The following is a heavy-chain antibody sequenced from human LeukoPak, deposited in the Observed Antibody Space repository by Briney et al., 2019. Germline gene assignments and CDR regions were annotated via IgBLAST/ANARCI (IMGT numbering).Heavy chain of an antibody. J-gene: IGHJ5*01. CDR3: ARGYYCSVGCCGGWFDC. CDR1: GFTFSDYY. CDR2: ISSSSSYT. Sequence: GGSLRLSCAASGFTFSDYYMSWLRQAPGQGLEWVSYISSSSSYTNYADSVKGRFTISRDNAKNSLYLQMHSLRAEDTAVYYWARGYYCSVGCCGGWFDCWGQGSLVSVCS. D-gene: IGHD2-15*01. V-gene: IGHV3-11*03.